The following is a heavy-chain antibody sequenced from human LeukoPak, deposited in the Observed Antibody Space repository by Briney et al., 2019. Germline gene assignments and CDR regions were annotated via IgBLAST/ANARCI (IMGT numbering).Heavy chain of an antibody. V-gene: IGHV3-53*01. Sequence: GGSLRLSCAVSGFTVSSNYMSWVRQAPGKGLEWVSVIYSGGSDYYADSVKGRFTISRDNSKNTLYLQMNSLRAEDTAVYYCARAVLLGLTDYFDYWGQGTLVTVSS. CDR3: ARAVLLGLTDYFDY. J-gene: IGHJ4*02. D-gene: IGHD3-16*01. CDR2: IYSGGSD. CDR1: GFTVSSNY.